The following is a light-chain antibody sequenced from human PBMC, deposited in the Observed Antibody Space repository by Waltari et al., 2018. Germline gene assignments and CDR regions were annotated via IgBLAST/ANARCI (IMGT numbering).Light chain of an antibody. V-gene: IGKV3-15*01. CDR1: QSVSSN. CDR3: QQYNNWPPLFT. CDR2: GPS. Sequence: EIVMTQSPATLSVSPGERATLSCRASQSVSSNLAWYQQKPGQAPRLLIHGPSTRATGIPARFSGSGSGTEFTLTISSMQSEDFAVYYCQQYNNWPPLFTFGPGTKVDIK. J-gene: IGKJ3*01.